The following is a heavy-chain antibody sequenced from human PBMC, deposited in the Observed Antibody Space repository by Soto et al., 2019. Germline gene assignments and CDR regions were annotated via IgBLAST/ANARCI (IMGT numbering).Heavy chain of an antibody. CDR3: VRADDHAGNGLDY. CDR1: GFSFRNYG. J-gene: IGHJ4*02. Sequence: QVQLVESGGGVVQPGRSLRLSCAASGFSFRNYGMHWVRQAPGKGLEWVAVIPDDGSYQYYTDSVKGRVTISRDNSKSTLYLQLNRLRVEDTAVYYCVRADDHAGNGLDYWGQGILVTVSS. D-gene: IGHD6-13*01. V-gene: IGHV3-33*01. CDR2: IPDDGSYQ.